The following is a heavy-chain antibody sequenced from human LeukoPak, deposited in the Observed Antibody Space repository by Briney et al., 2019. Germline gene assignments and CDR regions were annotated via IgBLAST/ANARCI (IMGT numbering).Heavy chain of an antibody. CDR3: ARDSLGYYDSSGYYPSNYYYYMDV. Sequence: GASVKVFCKASGYTFTSYGISCVRQAPGQGLEWMGWISAYNGNTNYAQKLQGRVNMTTDTSTSTAYMELRSLRSDDTAVYYCARDSLGYYDSSGYYPSNYYYYMDVWGKGTTVTVSS. D-gene: IGHD3-22*01. CDR1: GYTFTSYG. J-gene: IGHJ6*03. V-gene: IGHV1-18*01. CDR2: ISAYNGNT.